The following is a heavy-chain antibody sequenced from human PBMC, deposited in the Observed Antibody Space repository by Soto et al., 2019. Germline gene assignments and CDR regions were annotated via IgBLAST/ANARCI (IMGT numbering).Heavy chain of an antibody. CDR2: IKQDGSEK. V-gene: IGHV3-7*01. J-gene: IGHJ6*03. D-gene: IGHD4-4*01. CDR1: GFTFSSNW. Sequence: EVQLVESGGGLAQPGGSLRLSCEASGFTFSSNWMSWVRQAPGKGLEWVAKIKQDGSEKYYVDSVKGRFTISRDNAKNSLYLQMNSLRAEDTAVYYCARDRPAMTTVTTDYYYYYYMDVWGKGTTVTVSS. CDR3: ARDRPAMTTVTTDYYYYYYMDV.